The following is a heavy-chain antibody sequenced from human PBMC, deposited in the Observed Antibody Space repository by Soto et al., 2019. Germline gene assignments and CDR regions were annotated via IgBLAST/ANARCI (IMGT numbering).Heavy chain of an antibody. CDR1: GFTFDDYA. CDR3: AKDISGRGSFYYYYGVDV. Sequence: GGSLRLSCAASGFTFDDYAMHWVRQAPGNGLEWVSGISWNSGAIGYVDSVKARFTISRDNAKSSLYLQMNSLRAEDTALYYCAKDISGRGSFYYYYGVDVWGQGTTVTVSS. V-gene: IGHV3-9*01. CDR2: ISWNSGAI. J-gene: IGHJ6*02. D-gene: IGHD1-26*01.